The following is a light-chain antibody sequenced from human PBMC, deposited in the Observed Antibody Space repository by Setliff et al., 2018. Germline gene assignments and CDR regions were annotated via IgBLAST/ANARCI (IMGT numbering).Light chain of an antibody. Sequence: SALTQPASVSGSPGQSITISCIGSSRDVGSYDSVSWYQQHPGKAPKLIIYDVTGRPSGVSDRFSGSKSGNTASLTISGLQAEDEADYYCSSYTNSNTYVFGTGTKVTVL. CDR2: DVT. CDR3: SSYTNSNTYV. CDR1: SRDVGSYDS. V-gene: IGLV2-14*03. J-gene: IGLJ1*01.